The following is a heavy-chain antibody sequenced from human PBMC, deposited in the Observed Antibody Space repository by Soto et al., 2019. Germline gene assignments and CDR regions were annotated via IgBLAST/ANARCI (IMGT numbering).Heavy chain of an antibody. CDR1: GYTFTSYG. V-gene: IGHV1-18*01. CDR3: ARVPYYYDSSGNNWFDP. Sequence: WASVKVSCKASGYTFTSYGISWVRQAPGQGLEWMGWISAYNGNTNYAQKLQGRVTMTTDTSTSTAYMELRSLRSDDTAVYYCARVPYYYDSSGNNWFDPWGQGTLVTVSS. CDR2: ISAYNGNT. D-gene: IGHD3-22*01. J-gene: IGHJ5*02.